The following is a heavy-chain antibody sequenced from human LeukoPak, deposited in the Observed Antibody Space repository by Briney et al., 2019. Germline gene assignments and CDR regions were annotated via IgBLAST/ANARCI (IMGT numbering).Heavy chain of an antibody. V-gene: IGHV1-24*01. D-gene: IGHD3-10*01. CDR1: GYPLTELS. CDR2: FDPEDGET. Sequence: ASVKVSCKVSGYPLTELSIHWVRQAPGQGPEWMGGFDPEDGETVSAQKFQGRVTMTEDTSTDTAYMELSILRSDDTAVYYCASATRWESGGFDYWGQGTLVTVSS. CDR3: ASATRWESGGFDY. J-gene: IGHJ4*02.